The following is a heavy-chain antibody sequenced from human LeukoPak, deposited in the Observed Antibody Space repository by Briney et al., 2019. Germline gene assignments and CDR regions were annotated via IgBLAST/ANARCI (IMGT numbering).Heavy chain of an antibody. J-gene: IGHJ5*02. CDR1: GGSISSYY. CDR2: IYYSGST. Sequence: SQTLSLTCTVSGGSISSYYWSWIRQPPGKGLEWIGYIYYSGSTNYNPSLKSRVTISVDTSKNQFSLKLSSVTAADTAVYYCAREARRNWFDPWGQGTLVTVSS. V-gene: IGHV4-59*01. CDR3: AREARRNWFDP.